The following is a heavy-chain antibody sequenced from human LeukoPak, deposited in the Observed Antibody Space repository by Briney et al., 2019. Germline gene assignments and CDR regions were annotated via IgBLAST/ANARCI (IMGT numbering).Heavy chain of an antibody. CDR3: VKDYGTRGTGGAYLDA. D-gene: IGHD1-1*01. Sequence: PGRSLRLSRAASGFTLRNYGMHWVRQAPGKGLEWMTFIQYDERNKKYADSVKGRFTISRDNSKNTLYLQMNSLRTEDTAIYYCVKDYGTRGTGGAYLDAWGQGTLVTVSS. CDR2: IQYDERNK. V-gene: IGHV3-30*02. CDR1: GFTLRNYG. J-gene: IGHJ5*02.